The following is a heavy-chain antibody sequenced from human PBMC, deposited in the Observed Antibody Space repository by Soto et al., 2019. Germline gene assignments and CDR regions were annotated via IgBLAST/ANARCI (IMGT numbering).Heavy chain of an antibody. V-gene: IGHV2-5*01. Sequence: QITLKESGPTLVKPTQTLTLTCTFSGFSLSTSGVGVGWIRQPPGKALEWLALIYWNDDKRYSPSLKSRLTITKDTSKNQVVLTMTNMDPVDTATYYCAHRNYDFWSGPIRFDPWGQGTLVTVSS. J-gene: IGHJ5*02. D-gene: IGHD3-3*01. CDR2: IYWNDDK. CDR3: AHRNYDFWSGPIRFDP. CDR1: GFSLSTSGVG.